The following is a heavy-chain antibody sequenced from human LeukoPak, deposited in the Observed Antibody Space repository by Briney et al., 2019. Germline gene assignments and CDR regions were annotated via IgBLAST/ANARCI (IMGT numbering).Heavy chain of an antibody. D-gene: IGHD2-15*01. V-gene: IGHV4-38-2*02. CDR3: ASRDCSDGACFFDY. CDR2: IYHSGST. Sequence: SETLSLTCTVSGYSITSNYYWVWIRQPPGKGLERIGSIYHSGSTYYNPSLKSRVTMSVDTSKNQFSLKLTSVTAADTAVYFCASRDCSDGACFFDYWGQGTLVTVSS. J-gene: IGHJ4*02. CDR1: GYSITSNYY.